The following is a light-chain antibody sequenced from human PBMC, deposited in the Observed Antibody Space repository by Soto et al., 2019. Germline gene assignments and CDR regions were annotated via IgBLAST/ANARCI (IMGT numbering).Light chain of an antibody. J-gene: IGLJ1*01. CDR1: SSNIGAGYD. Sequence: QSVLSQPPSVSGAPGQRVTISCTGSSSNIGAGYDVHWYQQFPGTAPKLLIYGNTNRPSGVPDRFSGSKSGTSASLAITGLQAEDEADYYCHSYDSRLSADVFGNGTKLTV. CDR3: HSYDSRLSADV. V-gene: IGLV1-40*01. CDR2: GNT.